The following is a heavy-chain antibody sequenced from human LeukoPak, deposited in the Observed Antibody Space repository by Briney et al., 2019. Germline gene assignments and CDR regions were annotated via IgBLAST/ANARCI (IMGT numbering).Heavy chain of an antibody. D-gene: IGHD3-22*01. CDR2: ISSSRSYI. CDR3: ASSYHYDSSGSIYYFDY. CDR1: GFTFSTFT. V-gene: IGHV3-21*04. Sequence: KPGGSLRLSCAASGFTFSTFTMNWVRRAPGKGLEWVSSISSSRSYIYYADSVKGRFTISRDNAKNSLYLQMDSLRAEDTAVYYCASSYHYDSSGSIYYFDYWGQGTPVTVSS. J-gene: IGHJ4*02.